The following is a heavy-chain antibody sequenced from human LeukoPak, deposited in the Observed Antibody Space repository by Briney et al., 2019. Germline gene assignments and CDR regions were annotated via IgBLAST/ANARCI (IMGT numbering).Heavy chain of an antibody. Sequence: GESLKISCKGSGYSFTSDWIGWVRQMPGKGLEWMGIIYGGDSETRYSPSFQGQVTISADKSISTAYLQWSSLKASDTAMYYCARRTYGSYAFFDYWGQGTLVTVSS. D-gene: IGHD1-26*01. CDR3: ARRTYGSYAFFDY. J-gene: IGHJ4*02. CDR1: GYSFTSDW. CDR2: IYGGDSET. V-gene: IGHV5-51*01.